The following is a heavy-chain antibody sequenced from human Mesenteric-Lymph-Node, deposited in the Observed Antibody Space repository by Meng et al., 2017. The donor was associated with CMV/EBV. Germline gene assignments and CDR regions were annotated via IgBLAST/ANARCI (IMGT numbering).Heavy chain of an antibody. V-gene: IGHV4-4*02. CDR2: IYHSGST. CDR3: ARVVHSSSWYRAAYGMDV. J-gene: IGHJ6*02. CDR1: GGSISSSNW. D-gene: IGHD6-13*01. Sequence: SETLSLTCAVSGGSISSSNWWSWVRQPPGKGLEWIEEIYHSGSTNYNPSLKSRVTISVDKSKNQFSLKLSSVTAADTAVYYCARVVHSSSWYRAAYGMDVWGQGTTVTVSS.